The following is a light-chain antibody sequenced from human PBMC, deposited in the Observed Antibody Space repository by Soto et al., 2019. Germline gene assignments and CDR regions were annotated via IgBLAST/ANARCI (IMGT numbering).Light chain of an antibody. CDR2: DVS. Sequence: QSVLTQPASVSGSPGQSIPISCTGTSSDVGGYNYVSWYQQHPGKAPKLMIYDVSNRPSGVSNRFSGSKSGNTASLTISGLQAEDEADYYCSSYTTSGSLVFGGGTKVTVL. CDR3: SSYTTSGSLV. CDR1: SSDVGGYNY. J-gene: IGLJ2*01. V-gene: IGLV2-14*01.